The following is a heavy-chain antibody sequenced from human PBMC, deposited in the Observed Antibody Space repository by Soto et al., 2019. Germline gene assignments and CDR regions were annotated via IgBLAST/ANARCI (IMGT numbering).Heavy chain of an antibody. Sequence: SETLSLTCTVSGGSISSYYWSWIRQPPGKGLEWIGYIYYSGSTNYNPSLKSRVTISVDTSKNQFSLKLNSMTAADTAVYYCARHPRIVGATIFDYWGQGTLVTVSS. D-gene: IGHD1-26*01. CDR2: IYYSGST. V-gene: IGHV4-59*08. CDR1: GGSISSYY. CDR3: ARHPRIVGATIFDY. J-gene: IGHJ4*02.